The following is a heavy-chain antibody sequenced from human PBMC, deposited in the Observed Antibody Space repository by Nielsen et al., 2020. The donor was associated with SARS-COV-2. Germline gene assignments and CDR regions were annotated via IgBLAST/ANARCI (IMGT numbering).Heavy chain of an antibody. CDR3: ARTSVDMAGSVWSSYYVLDV. CDR1: GGSFSDYY. CDR2: INHSGST. Sequence: SQTLSLTCAVYGGSFSDYYWTWIRQAPGKGLEWIGEINHSGSTNYNPSLKGRIAIFVDTSKKQFSLKLNSVTAADTAVYYCARTSVDMAGSVWSSYYVLDVWGQGTTVTVSS. D-gene: IGHD5-24*01. J-gene: IGHJ6*02. V-gene: IGHV4-34*01.